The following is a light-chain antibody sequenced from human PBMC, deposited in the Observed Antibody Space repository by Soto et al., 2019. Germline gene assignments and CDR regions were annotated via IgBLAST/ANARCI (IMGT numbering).Light chain of an antibody. Sequence: DTQVTQKPSTQSPAVEERRSMTSPASQRMSGWLAWHQQKPGKAPKLLIYDVSALKRGVPPRFSGSGSGTEITLTSSLVMPDDLVTRSIKQYDRLSVTFGQGTKVDIK. CDR1: QRMSGW. CDR3: KQYDRLSVT. CDR2: DVS. J-gene: IGKJ1*01. V-gene: IGKV1-5*01.